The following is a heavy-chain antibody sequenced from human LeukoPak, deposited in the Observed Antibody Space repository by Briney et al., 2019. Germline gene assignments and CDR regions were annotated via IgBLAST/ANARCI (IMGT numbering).Heavy chain of an antibody. V-gene: IGHV4-39*07. D-gene: IGHD6-19*01. CDR2: IYYSGST. J-gene: IGHJ4*02. CDR3: ARGKLGSSGWYQEN. Sequence: PSETLSLTCTVSGGSISSSSYYWGWIRQPPGKGLEWIGSIYYSGSTYYNPSLKSRVTISVDTSKNQFSLKLSSVTAADTAVYYCARGKLGSSGWYQENWGQGTLVTVSS. CDR1: GGSISSSSYY.